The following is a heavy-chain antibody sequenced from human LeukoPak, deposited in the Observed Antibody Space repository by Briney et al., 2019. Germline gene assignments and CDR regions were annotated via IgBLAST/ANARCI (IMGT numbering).Heavy chain of an antibody. D-gene: IGHD6-6*01. Sequence: TGGSLRLSCAASGFTFRSYGMHWVRQAPGKGLEWVAVISYDGSNECYADSVKGRFTISRDSSKHTLDLQMNSLRAEDTAVYYCAKDISSSSSYFDYWGQGTLVTVSS. J-gene: IGHJ4*02. CDR1: GFTFRSYG. V-gene: IGHV3-30*18. CDR2: ISYDGSNE. CDR3: AKDISSSSSYFDY.